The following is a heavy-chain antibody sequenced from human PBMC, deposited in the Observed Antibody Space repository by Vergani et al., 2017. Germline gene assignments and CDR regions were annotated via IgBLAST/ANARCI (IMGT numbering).Heavy chain of an antibody. CDR1: GGSFSGYY. CDR2: INHSGST. J-gene: IGHJ4*02. CDR3: ARSARTVAGTVFDY. D-gene: IGHD6-19*01. Sequence: QVQLQESGPGLLKPSETLSLTCAVYGGSFSGYYWSWIRQPPGKGLEWIGEINHSGSTNYNPSLKSRVTISVDTSKNQFSLKLSSVTAADTAVYYCARSARTVAGTVFDYWGQGTLVTVSS. V-gene: IGHV4-34*10.